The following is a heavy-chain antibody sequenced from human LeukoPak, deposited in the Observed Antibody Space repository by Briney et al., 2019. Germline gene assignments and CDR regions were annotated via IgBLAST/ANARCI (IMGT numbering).Heavy chain of an antibody. CDR1: GFTFSRYS. D-gene: IGHD6-13*01. J-gene: IGHJ5*02. CDR3: ARDFLVDQGIAAAGPGFDP. Sequence: PGGSLRLSCAASGFTFSRYSMNWVRQAPGKGLEWVSSISSSSSYIYYADSVKGRITIYRDNAKNSLYLQMNSLRAEDTAVYYCARDFLVDQGIAAAGPGFDPWGQGTLVTVSS. V-gene: IGHV3-21*01. CDR2: ISSSSSYI.